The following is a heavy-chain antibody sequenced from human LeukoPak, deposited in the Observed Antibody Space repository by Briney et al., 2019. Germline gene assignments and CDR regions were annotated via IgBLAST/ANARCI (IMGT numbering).Heavy chain of an antibody. CDR1: GFTVSTNY. CDR3: ARDLREHGAFDI. J-gene: IGHJ3*02. D-gene: IGHD1-26*01. Sequence: GGSLRLSCAASGFTVSTNYMSWVRQAPGKGLEWVSEIYSGGSTYYAASVKGRFSISRDTSKNTVYLQMNSLRGEDTAVYCCARDLREHGAFDIWGQGTMVSVSS. CDR2: IYSGGST. V-gene: IGHV3-53*01.